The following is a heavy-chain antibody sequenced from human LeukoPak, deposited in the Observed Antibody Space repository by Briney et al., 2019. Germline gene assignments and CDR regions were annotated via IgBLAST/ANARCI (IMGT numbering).Heavy chain of an antibody. CDR2: IIPISGTT. Sequence: SVKVSCKTSGGTFTSYAITWVRQAPGQGLEWMGKIIPISGTTNYARKFQGRVTFTADESTSTAYMELSSLRSEDTALYYCARKLRLGGNWFDPWGQGTLVTVSS. J-gene: IGHJ5*02. V-gene: IGHV1-69*13. CDR3: ARKLRLGGNWFDP. D-gene: IGHD1-26*01. CDR1: GGTFTSYA.